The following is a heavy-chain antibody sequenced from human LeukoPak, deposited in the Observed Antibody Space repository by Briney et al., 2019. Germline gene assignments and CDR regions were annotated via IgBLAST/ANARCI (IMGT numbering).Heavy chain of an antibody. J-gene: IGHJ4*02. CDR3: ATTSPIAVAGTGYDY. D-gene: IGHD6-19*01. Sequence: SETLSLTCAVSGYSISSGYYWGWIRQPPGKGLEWIGSIYHSGSTYYNPSLKSRVTISVDTSKNQFSLKLSSVTPADTAVYYCATTSPIAVAGTGYDYWGQGTLVTVSS. V-gene: IGHV4-38-2*01. CDR1: GYSISSGYY. CDR2: IYHSGST.